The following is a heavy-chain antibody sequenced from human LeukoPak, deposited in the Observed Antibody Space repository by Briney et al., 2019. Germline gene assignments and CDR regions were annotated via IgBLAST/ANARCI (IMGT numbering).Heavy chain of an antibody. CDR2: VSGGGANT. Sequence: PGGSLRLSCAASGFTFSNYAISWVRQAPGKGLEWVSAVSGGGANTYHADSVKGRFTISRDNSKNTLYLQMNSLRAEDTAVYYCAKGSGCSGGSCDSGFDYWGQGTLVTVSS. J-gene: IGHJ4*02. CDR3: AKGSGCSGGSCDSGFDY. D-gene: IGHD2-15*01. CDR1: GFTFSNYA. V-gene: IGHV3-23*01.